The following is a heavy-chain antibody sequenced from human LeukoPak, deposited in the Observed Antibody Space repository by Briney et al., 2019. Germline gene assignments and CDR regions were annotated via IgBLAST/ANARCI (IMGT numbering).Heavy chain of an antibody. D-gene: IGHD2-21*02. J-gene: IGHJ3*02. Sequence: GASVKVSCKASGYTFTGYYMHWVRQAPGQGLEWMGWINPNSGGTNYAQKFQGRVTMTRDTSISTAYMELSRLRSDDTAVYYCARDCGGDRDAFDIWGQGTMVTVSS. CDR2: INPNSGGT. CDR1: GYTFTGYY. V-gene: IGHV1-2*02. CDR3: ARDCGGDRDAFDI.